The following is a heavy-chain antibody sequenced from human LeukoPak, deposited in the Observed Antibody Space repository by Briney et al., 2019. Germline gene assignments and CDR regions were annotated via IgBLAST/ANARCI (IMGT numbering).Heavy chain of an antibody. CDR1: GFTFRSYG. J-gene: IGHJ4*02. D-gene: IGHD3-3*01. CDR2: ISYDGSNK. V-gene: IGHV3-30*18. Sequence: WGSLRLSCAASGFTFRSYGMHWVRQAPGKGLEWVAVISYDGSNKYYADSVKGRFTISRDNSKNTLYLQMNSLRAEDTAVYYCAKDRRAAPYYYDFWSGPRDWGQGTLVTVSS. CDR3: AKDRRAAPYYYDFWSGPRD.